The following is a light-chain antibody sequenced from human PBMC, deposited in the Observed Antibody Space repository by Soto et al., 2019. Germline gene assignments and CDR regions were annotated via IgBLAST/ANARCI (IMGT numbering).Light chain of an antibody. Sequence: DIQMTQSPSTLSASVGDRVTITCRPSQSISNWLAWYQQKPGKAPKVLIYDASSLKSGVPSRFSGSGSGTEFTLTITSLQPDDFATYYCQHYNGRFGQGTRLDI. CDR2: DAS. CDR1: QSISNW. CDR3: QHYNGR. J-gene: IGKJ2*03. V-gene: IGKV1-5*01.